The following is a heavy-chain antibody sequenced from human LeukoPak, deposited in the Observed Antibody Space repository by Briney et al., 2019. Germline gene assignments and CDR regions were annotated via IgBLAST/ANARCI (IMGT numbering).Heavy chain of an antibody. CDR2: IYTSGST. CDR1: GGSISSYY. D-gene: IGHD3-10*01. CDR3: ARARITMVRGVPNWFDP. V-gene: IGHV4-4*07. J-gene: IGHJ5*02. Sequence: SEALSLTCTVSGGSISSYYWSWIRQPPGKGLEWIGRIYTSGSTNYNPSLKSRVTMSVDTSKNQFSLKLSSVTAADTALYYCARARITMVRGVPNWFDPWGQGTLVTVSS.